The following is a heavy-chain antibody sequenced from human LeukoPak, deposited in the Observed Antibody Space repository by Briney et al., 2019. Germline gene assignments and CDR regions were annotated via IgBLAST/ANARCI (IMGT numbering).Heavy chain of an antibody. CDR2: ISYDGSNK. D-gene: IGHD3-16*01. CDR1: GFTFSSYA. Sequence: GGSLRLSCAASGFTFSSYAMHWVRQAPGKGLEWVAVISYDGSNKYYADSVKGRFTISRDNAKNSLYLQMNSLRAEDTAVYYCARAVWGSYFYYYMDVWGKGTTVTVSS. J-gene: IGHJ6*03. CDR3: ARAVWGSYFYYYMDV. V-gene: IGHV3-30*04.